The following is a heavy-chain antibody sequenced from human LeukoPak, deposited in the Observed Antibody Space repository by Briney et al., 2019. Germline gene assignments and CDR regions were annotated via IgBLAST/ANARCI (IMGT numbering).Heavy chain of an antibody. CDR1: GFTFTSSA. J-gene: IGHJ4*02. D-gene: IGHD4-23*01. CDR3: AAQTTVVTPYFDY. CDR2: IVVGSGNT. Sequence: RASVKVSCKASGFTFTSSAVQWVRQARGQRLEWIGWIVVGSGNTNYAQKFQERVTITRDMSTSTAYMELSSLRSEDTAVYYCAAQTTVVTPYFDYWGQGTLVTVSS. V-gene: IGHV1-58*01.